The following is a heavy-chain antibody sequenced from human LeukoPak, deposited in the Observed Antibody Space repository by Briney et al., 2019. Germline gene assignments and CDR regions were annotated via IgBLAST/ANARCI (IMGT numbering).Heavy chain of an antibody. J-gene: IGHJ3*02. D-gene: IGHD6-19*01. V-gene: IGHV6-1*01. Sequence: SQTLSLTCAISGDRVSSNSAAWGWIRQSPSRGLEWLGRTYYRSKWYNDYAVSVKSRITINPDTSKNQFSLQLNSVTPEDTAVYYCAMWAGTLDAFDIWGQGTMVTVSS. CDR1: GDRVSSNSAA. CDR2: TYYRSKWYN. CDR3: AMWAGTLDAFDI.